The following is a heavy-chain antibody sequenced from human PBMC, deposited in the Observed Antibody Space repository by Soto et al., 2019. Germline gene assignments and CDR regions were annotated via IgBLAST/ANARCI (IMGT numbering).Heavy chain of an antibody. CDR3: ITRPGYFNH. Sequence: KTGGSLRLSCAASGFTFSHAWMSWVRQAPGKGLEWVGRIKSETDGGTTDYAAPVKGRFTISRDDSKSTLYLQMSTLKTEDTAVYYCITRPGYFNHWGQGTLVTVSS. J-gene: IGHJ4*02. V-gene: IGHV3-15*01. CDR1: GFTFSHAW. CDR2: IKSETDGGTT. D-gene: IGHD3-10*01.